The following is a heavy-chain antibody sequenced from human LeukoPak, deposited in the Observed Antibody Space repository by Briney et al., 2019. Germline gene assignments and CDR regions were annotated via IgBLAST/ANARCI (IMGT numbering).Heavy chain of an antibody. V-gene: IGHV1-24*01. J-gene: IGHJ4*02. D-gene: IGHD3-16*01. CDR3: ATRLRELGSPGYFDY. CDR1: GYTLTELS. Sequence: ASVKVSCKVSGYTLTELSMHWVRQAPGKGLEWMGGFDPEDGETIYAQKFQGRVTMTEDTSTDTAYMELSSLRSEDTAVYYCATRLRELGSPGYFDYWGQGTLVTVSS. CDR2: FDPEDGET.